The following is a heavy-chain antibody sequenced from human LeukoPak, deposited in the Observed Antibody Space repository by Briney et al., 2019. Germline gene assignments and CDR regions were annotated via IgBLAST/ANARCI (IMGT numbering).Heavy chain of an antibody. Sequence: SVKVSCKVSGGTFSSYAISWVRPAPGQGLEWMGRIIPILGIANYAQKFQGRVTITADKSTSTAYMELSSLRSEDTAVYYCARDPDYYGSGSYYRDFDYWGQGTLVTVSS. D-gene: IGHD3-10*01. CDR3: ARDPDYYGSGSYYRDFDY. CDR1: GGTFSSYA. CDR2: IIPILGIA. J-gene: IGHJ4*02. V-gene: IGHV1-69*04.